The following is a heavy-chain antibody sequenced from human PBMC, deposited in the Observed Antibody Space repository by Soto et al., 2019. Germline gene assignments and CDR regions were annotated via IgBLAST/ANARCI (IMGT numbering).Heavy chain of an antibody. CDR2: INPHGGGT. D-gene: IGHD1-7*01. Sequence: GASVKVSCKAAGYTFTDRYIHWVRQAPGQGLEWMGWINPHGGGTHFAQEFQGRITMTKDTSISTAYLELGRLRSDDTAVYYCARAKPGGNNWKYGDYWGQGTVVTVSS. CDR3: ARAKPGGNNWKYGDY. V-gene: IGHV1-2*02. J-gene: IGHJ4*02. CDR1: GYTFTDRY.